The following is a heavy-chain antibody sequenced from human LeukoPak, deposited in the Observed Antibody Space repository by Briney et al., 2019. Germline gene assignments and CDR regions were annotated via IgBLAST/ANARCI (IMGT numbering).Heavy chain of an antibody. Sequence: SGPALAKPTQTLTLTCTFSGFSLSTSGMCVSWIRQPPGKALEWLARIDWDDDKYYSTSLKTRLTISKDTSKNQVVLTMTNMDPVDTATYYCARIHYYASGGYYPLFDYWGQGTLVTVSS. CDR1: GFSLSTSGMC. J-gene: IGHJ4*02. CDR3: ARIHYYASGGYYPLFDY. V-gene: IGHV2-70*11. CDR2: IDWDDDK. D-gene: IGHD3-22*01.